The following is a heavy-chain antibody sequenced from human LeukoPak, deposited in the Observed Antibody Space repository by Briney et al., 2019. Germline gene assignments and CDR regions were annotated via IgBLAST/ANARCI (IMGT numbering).Heavy chain of an antibody. CDR1: EFTFSSYS. V-gene: IGHV3-21*01. D-gene: IGHD1-26*01. CDR2: ISSSSSYI. J-gene: IGHJ3*02. Sequence: PGGSLRLSCAASEFTFSSYSMNWVRQAPGKGLEWVSSISSSSSYIYYADSVKGRFTISRDNAKNSLYLQMNSLRAEDTAVYYCARVWELLNDAFDIWGQGTMVTVSS. CDR3: ARVWELLNDAFDI.